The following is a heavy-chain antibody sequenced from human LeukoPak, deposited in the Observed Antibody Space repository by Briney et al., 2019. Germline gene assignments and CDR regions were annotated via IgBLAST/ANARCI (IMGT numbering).Heavy chain of an antibody. V-gene: IGHV3-30-3*01. CDR1: GFTFSSYA. Sequence: GGSLRLSCAASGFTFSSYAMHWVRQAPGKGLEWVAVISYDGSNKYYADSVKGRFTISRDNSKNTLYLQMNSLRAEDTAVYYCARDSIAAAGRGVDYWGQGTLVTVSS. J-gene: IGHJ4*02. CDR2: ISYDGSNK. D-gene: IGHD6-13*01. CDR3: ARDSIAAAGRGVDY.